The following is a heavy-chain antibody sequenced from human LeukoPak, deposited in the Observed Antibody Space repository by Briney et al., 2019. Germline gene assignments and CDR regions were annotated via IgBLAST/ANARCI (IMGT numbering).Heavy chain of an antibody. CDR3: ARQGTYDYVWGSYRYFDY. J-gene: IGHJ4*02. D-gene: IGHD3-16*02. CDR1: GGSFSYYY. CDR2: INHSGST. V-gene: IGHV4-34*01. Sequence: NASETLSLTCAVYGGSFSYYYWSWVRQPPGKGLEWIGEINHSGSTNYNPSLKSRVTISVDTSKNQFSLKLSSVTAADTAVYYCARQGTYDYVWGSYRYFDYWGQGTLVTVSS.